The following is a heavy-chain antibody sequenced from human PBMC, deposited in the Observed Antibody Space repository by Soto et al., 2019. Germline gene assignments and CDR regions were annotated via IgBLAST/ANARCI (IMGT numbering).Heavy chain of an antibody. V-gene: IGHV1-18*01. D-gene: IGHD6-6*01. CDR3: AREGPRPYYYYGMDV. Sequence: QAQLEQSGAEVKKPGASVKVSCKSSGYTFSTSGISWVRQAPGQGLEWMGWISTYNGDANYAQRVQGRVTXTXXXSXXTTFMELRSLRSDDTAVYYCAREGPRPYYYYGMDVWGQGTTVTVSS. CDR2: ISTYNGDA. CDR1: GYTFSTSG. J-gene: IGHJ6*02.